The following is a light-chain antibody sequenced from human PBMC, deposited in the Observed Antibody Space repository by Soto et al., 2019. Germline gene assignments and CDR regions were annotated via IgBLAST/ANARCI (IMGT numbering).Light chain of an antibody. Sequence: QSALTQPASVSGSPGQSITISCTGTSSDVGGYNYVSWFQQHPGKAPKLKIYEVSNRPSGVSNRFSGSKSGYTASLNISELQAEDEADYYCTSFTSSSTWVFGGGTKLTVL. CDR3: TSFTSSSTWV. CDR2: EVS. V-gene: IGLV2-14*03. CDR1: SSDVGGYNY. J-gene: IGLJ3*02.